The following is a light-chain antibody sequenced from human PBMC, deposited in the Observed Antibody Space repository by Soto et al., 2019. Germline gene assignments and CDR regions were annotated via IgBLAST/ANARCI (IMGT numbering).Light chain of an antibody. CDR2: NNN. Sequence: QSMLTQPPSASETPGQRVTISCSGSSSNIGNNSVNWYQQLPGTAPKLLMYNNNQRPSGVPDRFSGSKSGTSASLAISGLQSEDETDYYCAAWDDSLNGVIFGGGTKLTVL. CDR3: AAWDDSLNGVI. V-gene: IGLV1-44*01. CDR1: SSNIGNNS. J-gene: IGLJ2*01.